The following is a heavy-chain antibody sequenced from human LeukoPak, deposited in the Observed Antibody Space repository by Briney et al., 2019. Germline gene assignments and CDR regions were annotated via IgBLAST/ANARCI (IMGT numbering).Heavy chain of an antibody. V-gene: IGHV1-18*01. CDR1: GYTFSSYG. CDR2: ISAYSGNT. CDR3: ARDHYDILTVLTGYYYYYGMDV. J-gene: IGHJ6*02. D-gene: IGHD3-9*01. Sequence: GASVKVSCKASGYTFSSYGISWVRQAPGRGLEWMGWISAYSGNTNYAQKLQGRVTMTTDTSTSTAYMELRSLRSDDTAVYYCARDHYDILTVLTGYYYYYGMDVWGQGTTVTVS.